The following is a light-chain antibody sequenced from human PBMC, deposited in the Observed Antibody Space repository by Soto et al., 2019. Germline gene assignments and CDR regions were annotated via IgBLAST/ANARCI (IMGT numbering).Light chain of an antibody. J-gene: IGLJ1*01. CDR1: SRDIGNYNY. Sequence: QSVLTQPASVSGSPGQSITISCTGTSRDIGNYNYVSWYQQHPGKAPKLMIYEVSNRPSGVSNRFSGSKSGNTASLTISGLQAEDETDYYCFSYTSRGTYVFGTGTKV. CDR3: FSYTSRGTYV. CDR2: EVS. V-gene: IGLV2-14*01.